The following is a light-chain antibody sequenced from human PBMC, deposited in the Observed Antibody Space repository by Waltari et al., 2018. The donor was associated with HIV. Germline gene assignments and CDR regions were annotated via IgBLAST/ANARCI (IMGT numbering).Light chain of an antibody. Sequence: QSALTQPRPVSGSPGQSVTISCTGTSSDVGGYNYVSWYQQHPGKAPKPMIYDVRKRPSGVPDRFSGSKSGNTASLTISGLQAEDEADFYCCSYVGSYTYVFGTGTKVTVL. CDR3: CSYVGSYTYV. CDR2: DVR. CDR1: SSDVGGYNY. J-gene: IGLJ1*01. V-gene: IGLV2-11*01.